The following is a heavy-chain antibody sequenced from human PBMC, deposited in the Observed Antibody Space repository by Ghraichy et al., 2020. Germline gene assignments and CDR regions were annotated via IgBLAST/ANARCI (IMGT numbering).Heavy chain of an antibody. Sequence: ASVKVSCKASGYTFSSSYIHWVRQAPGQRLEWMGIIKPGGVSTTYAPKFQGRVSMTRDTSTSTVYMELGSLRSEDTAVYYCVREENGGLFDYWGQGTLVSVSS. CDR3: VREENGGLFDY. V-gene: IGHV1-46*01. J-gene: IGHJ4*02. D-gene: IGHD3-16*01. CDR2: IKPGGVST. CDR1: GYTFSSSY.